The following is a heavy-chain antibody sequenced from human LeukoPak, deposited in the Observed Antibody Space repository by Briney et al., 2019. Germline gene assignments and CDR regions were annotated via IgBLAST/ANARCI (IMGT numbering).Heavy chain of an antibody. Sequence: GGSLRLSCAASGFTLSSHSMKWVRQAQGKGLEWVSYISSSSSTIHYADSVKGRFTISRDNAKNSLYLQMNSLRAEDTAVYYCARGAYYYEDWGQGTLVTVSS. D-gene: IGHD3-22*01. J-gene: IGHJ4*02. V-gene: IGHV3-48*01. CDR2: ISSSSSTI. CDR3: ARGAYYYED. CDR1: GFTLSSHS.